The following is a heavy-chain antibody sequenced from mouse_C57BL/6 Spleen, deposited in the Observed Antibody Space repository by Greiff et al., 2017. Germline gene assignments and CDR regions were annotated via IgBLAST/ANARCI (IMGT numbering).Heavy chain of an antibody. Sequence: QVQLQQSGAELVRPGASVKLSCKASGYTFTDYYINWVKQRPGQGLEWIARIYPGSGNTYYNEKFKGKATLTAEKSSSTAYMQLSSLTSEDSAVYFCARDPYYYGSSYPWFAYWGQGTLVTVSA. CDR1: GYTFTDYY. D-gene: IGHD1-1*01. V-gene: IGHV1-76*01. CDR2: IYPGSGNT. J-gene: IGHJ3*01. CDR3: ARDPYYYGSSYPWFAY.